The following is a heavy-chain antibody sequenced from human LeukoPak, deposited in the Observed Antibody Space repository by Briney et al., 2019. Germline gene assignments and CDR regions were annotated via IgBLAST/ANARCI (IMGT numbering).Heavy chain of an antibody. Sequence: GGSLRLSCAASGFTFNSYAMSWVRQAPGKGLEWVSAISPGGSDTYYADSVRGRFTISRDNSKNTLYLQMSSLRAEDSAVYYCAKGPSWPYYFDFWGQGTLVTVSS. CDR2: ISPGGSDT. CDR1: GFTFNSYA. CDR3: AKGPSWPYYFDF. V-gene: IGHV3-23*01. J-gene: IGHJ4*02.